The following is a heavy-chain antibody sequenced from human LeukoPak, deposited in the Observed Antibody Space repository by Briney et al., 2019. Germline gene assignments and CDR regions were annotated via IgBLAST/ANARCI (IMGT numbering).Heavy chain of an antibody. V-gene: IGHV3-48*04. J-gene: IGHJ4*02. CDR1: EFTFSSYR. D-gene: IGHD4-17*01. Sequence: PGGSLRLSGAASEFTFSSYRMNWVGQPPGKGREGVSYISSSSSTIYYADPVKGRFTISRDNAKNSLYLQMNSLRAEDTAVYYCARDFYGDYVHYLDYWGQGTLVTVSS. CDR3: ARDFYGDYVHYLDY. CDR2: ISSSSSTI.